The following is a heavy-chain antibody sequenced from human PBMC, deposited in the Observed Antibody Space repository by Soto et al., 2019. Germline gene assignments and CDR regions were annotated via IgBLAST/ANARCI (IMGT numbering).Heavy chain of an antibody. V-gene: IGHV3-64D*09. CDR2: ISSNGGST. Sequence: GESLKISCSASGFTFSSYAMHWVRQAPGKGLEYVSAISSNGGSTYYADSVKGRFTISRDNSKNTLYLQMSSLRAEDTAVYYCVKDSGALTYCFDYWGQGTLVTVSS. CDR1: GFTFSSYA. D-gene: IGHD4-17*01. CDR3: VKDSGALTYCFDY. J-gene: IGHJ4*02.